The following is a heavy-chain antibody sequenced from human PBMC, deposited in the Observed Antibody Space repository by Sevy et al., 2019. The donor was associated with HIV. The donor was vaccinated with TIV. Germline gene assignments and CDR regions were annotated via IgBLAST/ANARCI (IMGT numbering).Heavy chain of an antibody. D-gene: IGHD1-26*01. CDR2: IKSKTEGATR. J-gene: IGHJ4*02. Sequence: GGSLRLSCAASGFSFSNACMSWVRQAPGKGLEWVGRIKSKTEGATRDFAAPVKGRLLISRDDSRNTVYLQMNSLKTVDTAVYYCTAGVGASDFDYWGQGTLVTVSS. CDR3: TAGVGASDFDY. CDR1: GFSFSNAC. V-gene: IGHV3-15*01.